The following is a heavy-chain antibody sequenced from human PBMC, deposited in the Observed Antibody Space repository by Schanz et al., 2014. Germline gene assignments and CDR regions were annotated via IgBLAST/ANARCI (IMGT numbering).Heavy chain of an antibody. CDR3: AMGGYQLHH. Sequence: EVQLVESGGGLVQPGGSLRLSCAASGFTFSTSWMHWVRLAPGKGLVWVSRINSDGTTTTYADSVKGRFTISRDNAENTLYLQMNSLRVEDTAVYYCAMGGYQLHHWGQGTLVTVSS. J-gene: IGHJ4*02. V-gene: IGHV3-74*01. D-gene: IGHD1-7*01. CDR1: GFTFSTSW. CDR2: INSDGTTT.